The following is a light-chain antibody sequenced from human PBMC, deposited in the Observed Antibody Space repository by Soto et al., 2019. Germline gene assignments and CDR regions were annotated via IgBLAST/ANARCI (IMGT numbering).Light chain of an antibody. J-gene: IGKJ2*01. Sequence: TVLTQSTLSLPVTPGEPASISCRSSQSLLHSNGYNYLDWYLQKPGQSPQLLIYLGSNRASGVPDRFSGSGSGTDFTLKISRVEAEDVGVYYCMQALQTPYTFGQGTKVDIK. CDR3: MQALQTPYT. V-gene: IGKV2-28*01. CDR2: LGS. CDR1: QSLLHSNGYNY.